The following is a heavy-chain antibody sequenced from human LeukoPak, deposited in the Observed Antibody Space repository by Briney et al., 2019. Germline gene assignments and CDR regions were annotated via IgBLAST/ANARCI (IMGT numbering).Heavy chain of an antibody. CDR2: INPNSGGT. Sequence: ASVKVSCKASGYTFTRHYMNWVRQAPGQGLEWMGWINPNSGGTNYAQKFQGRVTMTRDTSISTAYMELSRLRSDDTAVYYCARDMAGCSSTSCYNGGNWFDPWGQGTLVTVSS. CDR1: GYTFTRHY. CDR3: ARDMAGCSSTSCYNGGNWFDP. J-gene: IGHJ5*02. D-gene: IGHD2-2*02. V-gene: IGHV1-2*02.